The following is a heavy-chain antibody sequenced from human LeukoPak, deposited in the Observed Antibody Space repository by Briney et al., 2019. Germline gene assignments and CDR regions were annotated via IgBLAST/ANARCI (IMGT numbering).Heavy chain of an antibody. CDR3: ARDKRSYSGYGIIDY. CDR1: GYSISSGYY. CDR2: IYHSGST. J-gene: IGHJ4*02. V-gene: IGHV4-38-2*02. Sequence: PSETLSLTCTVSGYSISSGYYWGWIRQPPGKGLEWIGSIYHSGSTYYNPSLKSRVTISVDTSKNQFSLKLSSVTAADTAVYYCARDKRSYSGYGIIDYWGQGTLVTVSS. D-gene: IGHD5-12*01.